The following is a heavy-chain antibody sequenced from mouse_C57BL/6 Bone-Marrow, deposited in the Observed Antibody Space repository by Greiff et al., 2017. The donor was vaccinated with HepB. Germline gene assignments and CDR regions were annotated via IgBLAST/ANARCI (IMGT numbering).Heavy chain of an antibody. V-gene: IGHV14-4*01. D-gene: IGHD1-1*01. Sequence: VQLKESGAELVRPGASVKLSCTASGFNIKDDYMHWVKQRPEQGLEWIGWIDPENGDTEYASKFQGKATITADTSSNTAYLQLSSLTSEDTAVYYCTTSLRSYWYFDVWGTGTTVTVSS. J-gene: IGHJ1*03. CDR2: IDPENGDT. CDR3: TTSLRSYWYFDV. CDR1: GFNIKDDY.